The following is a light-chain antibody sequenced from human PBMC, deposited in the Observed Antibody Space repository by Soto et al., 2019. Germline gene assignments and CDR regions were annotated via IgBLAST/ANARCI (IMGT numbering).Light chain of an antibody. CDR3: QSYDSSLSGYV. CDR2: GNT. V-gene: IGLV1-40*01. J-gene: IGLJ1*01. CDR1: SSNIGAGYD. Sequence: QSVLTQPPSVSGAPGQRVTISCTGSSSNIGAGYDVHWYRQVPGTAPKLLIFGNTNRPSGVPDRFSGSKSGTSASLAITGLQAEDEADYYGQSYDSSLSGYVFGTGTKVTV.